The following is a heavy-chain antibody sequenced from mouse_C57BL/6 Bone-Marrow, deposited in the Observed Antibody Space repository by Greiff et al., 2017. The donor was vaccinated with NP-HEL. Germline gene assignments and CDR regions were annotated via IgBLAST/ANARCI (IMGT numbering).Heavy chain of an antibody. Sequence: QVQLQQPGAELVKPGASVKLSCKASGYTFTSYWITWVKQRPGQGLEWIGDIYPGSGSTNYNEKFKSKATLTVDTSSSTAYMQLSSLTSEDSAVYYCARGSYGSSYEGAMDYWGQGTSVTVSS. CDR3: ARGSYGSSYEGAMDY. D-gene: IGHD1-1*01. CDR1: GYTFTSYW. J-gene: IGHJ4*01. V-gene: IGHV1-55*01. CDR2: IYPGSGST.